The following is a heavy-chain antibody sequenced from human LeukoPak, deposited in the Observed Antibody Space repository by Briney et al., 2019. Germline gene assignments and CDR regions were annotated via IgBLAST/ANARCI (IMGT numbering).Heavy chain of an antibody. J-gene: IGHJ5*02. CDR1: GDSVSSNSIT. CDR2: TYYRSTWYN. D-gene: IGHD2-2*01. CDR3: ARGLTQYDCFDP. Sequence: SQTLSLTCAISGDSVSSNSITWNWIRQSPSRGLEWLGRTYYRSTWYNDYAVSVRGRITVNPDTSKNQFSLHLNSVTPEDTAVYYCARGLTQYDCFDPWGQGILVTVSS. V-gene: IGHV6-1*01.